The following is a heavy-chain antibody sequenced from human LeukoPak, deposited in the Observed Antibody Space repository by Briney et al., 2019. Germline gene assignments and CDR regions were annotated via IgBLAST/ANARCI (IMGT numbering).Heavy chain of an antibody. CDR3: AREFDGLGRWGFDY. V-gene: IGHV3-74*03. J-gene: IGHJ4*02. CDR2: MNSDGSNT. CDR1: GFIFSNYW. Sequence: PGGSLRLSCAASGFIFSNYWMHWVRQAPAKGLMWVSRMNSDGSNTTYADSVKGRFTISRGNAKNTLYLQMNSLRAEDTAIYYCAREFDGLGRWGFDYWGQGTLVTVSS. D-gene: IGHD3-10*01.